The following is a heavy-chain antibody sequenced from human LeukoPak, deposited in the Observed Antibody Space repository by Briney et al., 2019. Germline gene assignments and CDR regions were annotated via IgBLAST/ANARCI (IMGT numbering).Heavy chain of an antibody. V-gene: IGHV4-30-4*08. CDR3: ARERRFLEWLLPYFDY. CDR2: IYYSGST. CDR1: GGSISSGDYY. J-gene: IGHJ4*02. Sequence: PSETLSLTCTVSGGSISSGDYYWSWIRQPPGKGLEGIGYIYYSGSTYYNPSLKSRVTISVDTSKSQFSLKLSSVTAADTAVYYCARERRFLEWLLPYFDYWGQGTLVTVSS. D-gene: IGHD3-3*01.